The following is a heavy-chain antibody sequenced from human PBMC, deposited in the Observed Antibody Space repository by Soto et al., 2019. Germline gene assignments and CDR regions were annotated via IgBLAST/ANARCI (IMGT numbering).Heavy chain of an antibody. Sequence: QVQLVQSGAEVKKPGSSVKVSCKASGGTFSSYAISWVRQAPGQGLECMGGIIPIFGTANYAQKFKGRVTITADESTSTAYMELSSLRSEDTAVYYCARTYCSGGSCYSPLDPWGQGTLVTVSS. CDR3: ARTYCSGGSCYSPLDP. CDR2: IIPIFGTA. D-gene: IGHD2-15*01. V-gene: IGHV1-69*12. J-gene: IGHJ5*02. CDR1: GGTFSSYA.